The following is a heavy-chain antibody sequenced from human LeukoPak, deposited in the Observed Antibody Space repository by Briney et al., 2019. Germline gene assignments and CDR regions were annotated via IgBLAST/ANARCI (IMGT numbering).Heavy chain of an antibody. CDR2: INTNTGNP. CDR3: ARRNSSGYLNWFDP. D-gene: IGHD3-22*01. Sequence: ASVKVSCKASGYTFTSYDINWVRQATGQGLEWMGWINTNTGNPTYAQGFTGRFVFSLDTSVSTAYLQISSLKAEDTAVYYCARRNSSGYLNWFDPWGRGTLVTVSS. V-gene: IGHV7-4-1*02. CDR1: GYTFTSYD. J-gene: IGHJ5*02.